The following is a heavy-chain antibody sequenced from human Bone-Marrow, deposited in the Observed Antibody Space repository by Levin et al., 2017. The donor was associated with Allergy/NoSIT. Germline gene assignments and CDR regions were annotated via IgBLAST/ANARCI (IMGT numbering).Heavy chain of an antibody. CDR3: AKDLYGAGNLFIGERFDY. V-gene: IGHV3-23*01. D-gene: IGHD3-10*01. CDR1: GFSFDSHA. CDR2: ISGSGGTT. J-gene: IGHJ4*02. Sequence: PGGSLRLSCVASGFSFDSHAMNWVRQSPGKGLEWVSAISGSGGTTYYGDFVKGRFTISRDNSKNTLYLQMHSLRAEDTAVYYCAKDLYGAGNLFIGERFDYWGQGTLVTVSS.